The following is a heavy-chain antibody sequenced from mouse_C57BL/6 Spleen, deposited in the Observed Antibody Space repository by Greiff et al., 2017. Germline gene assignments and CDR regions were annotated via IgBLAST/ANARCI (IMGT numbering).Heavy chain of an antibody. CDR3: ARSNWDDYFDY. CDR2: ISNLAYSI. D-gene: IGHD4-1*01. CDR1: GFTFSDYG. Sequence: EVQGVESGGGLVQPGGSLKLSCAASGFTFSDYGMAWVRQAPRKGPEWVAFISNLAYSIYYADTVTGRFTISRENAKNTLYLEMSSLRSEDTAMYYCARSNWDDYFDYWGQGTTLTVSS. V-gene: IGHV5-15*01. J-gene: IGHJ2*01.